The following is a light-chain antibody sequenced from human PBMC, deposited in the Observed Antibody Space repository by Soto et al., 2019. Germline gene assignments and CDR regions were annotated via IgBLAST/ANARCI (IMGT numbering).Light chain of an antibody. J-gene: IGLJ2*01. V-gene: IGLV2-14*01. CDR3: NSYTSSSTRV. Sequence: QSALTQPAXVSGSPGQSITXXXTGTSSDVGGYNYVSWYQQHPGKAPKLMIYEVNNRPSGVSNRFSGSKSGNTASLTISGLQAEDEADYYCNSYTSSSTRVFGGGTKLTVL. CDR1: SSDVGGYNY. CDR2: EVN.